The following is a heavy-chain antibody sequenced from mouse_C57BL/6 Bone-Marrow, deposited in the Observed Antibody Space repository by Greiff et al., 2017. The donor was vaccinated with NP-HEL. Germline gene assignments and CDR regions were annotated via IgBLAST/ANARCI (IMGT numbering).Heavy chain of an antibody. Sequence: EVQLQESGPGLVKPSQSLSLTCSVTGYSITSGYYWNWIRQFPGNKLEWMGYISYDGSNNYNPSLKNRISITRDTSKNQFFLKLNSVTTEDTATYYCARDHSIKFAYWGQGTLVTVSA. CDR1: GYSITSGYY. J-gene: IGHJ3*01. V-gene: IGHV3-6*01. D-gene: IGHD2-10*02. CDR2: ISYDGSN. CDR3: ARDHSIKFAY.